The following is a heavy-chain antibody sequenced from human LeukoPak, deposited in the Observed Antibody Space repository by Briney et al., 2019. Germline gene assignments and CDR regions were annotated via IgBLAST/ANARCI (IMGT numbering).Heavy chain of an antibody. J-gene: IGHJ5*02. Sequence: ASVKVSCKASGGTFSSYAISWVRRAPGQGLEWMGGIIPIFGTANYAQKFQGRVTITADESTSTAYMELSGLRSEDTAVYYCAGGRGYSYGPKEPWGQGTLVTVSS. CDR1: GGTFSSYA. CDR3: AGGRGYSYGPKEP. V-gene: IGHV1-69*13. D-gene: IGHD5-18*01. CDR2: IIPIFGTA.